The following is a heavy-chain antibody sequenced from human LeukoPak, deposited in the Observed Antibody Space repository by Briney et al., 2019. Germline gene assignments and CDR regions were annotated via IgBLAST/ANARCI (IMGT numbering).Heavy chain of an antibody. V-gene: IGHV3-23*01. J-gene: IGHJ3*02. CDR1: GFTFSSYA. D-gene: IGHD2-21*02. CDR3: ARDAASYCGGDCSPYAFDI. CDR2: ISGSGGST. Sequence: GGSLRLSCAASGFTFSSYAMSWVRQAPGKGLEWVSAISGSGGSTYYADSVKGRFTISRDNAKNSLYLQMNSLRAEDTAVYYCARDAASYCGGDCSPYAFDIWGQGTMVTVSS.